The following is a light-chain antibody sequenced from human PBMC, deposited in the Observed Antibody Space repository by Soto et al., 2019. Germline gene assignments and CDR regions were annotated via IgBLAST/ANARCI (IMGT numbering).Light chain of an antibody. CDR3: SSYTSSSLYV. V-gene: IGLV2-14*01. Sequence: SVLTQPASMSGTPGQSITISCTGTSSDVGGYNYVSWYQQHPGKAPKLMIYDVSNRPSGVSNRFSGSKSGNTASLTISGLQAEDEADYSCSSYTSSSLYVFGTGTKLTVL. J-gene: IGLJ1*01. CDR1: SSDVGGYNY. CDR2: DVS.